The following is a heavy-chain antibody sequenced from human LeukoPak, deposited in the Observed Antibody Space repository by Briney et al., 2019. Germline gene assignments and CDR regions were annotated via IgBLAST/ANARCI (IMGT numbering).Heavy chain of an antibody. V-gene: IGHV3-30*02. CDR1: GFTFSDYA. D-gene: IGHD1-26*01. Sequence: GGSLRLSCAASGFTFSDYAIHWVRQAPGKGLEWVGVIWYDGSNNYHADSVKGRFTISRDNSNNMVYLQMNSLRSEDTAVYYCAKDKGLISGKYYFDYWGQGALVTVPS. J-gene: IGHJ4*02. CDR2: IWYDGSNN. CDR3: AKDKGLISGKYYFDY.